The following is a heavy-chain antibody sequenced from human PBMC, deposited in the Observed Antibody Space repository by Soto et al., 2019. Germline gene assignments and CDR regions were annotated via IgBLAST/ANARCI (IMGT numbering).Heavy chain of an antibody. CDR3: ARGVDSGLDV. D-gene: IGHD1-1*01. J-gene: IGHJ6*02. V-gene: IGHV1-8*01. CDR2: MSPNSGAT. CDR1: GYTFTSYD. Sequence: QVQLVQSGAEVTKPGASVKVSCKASGYTFTSYDINWVRQATGQGLEWMGWMSPNSGATGYAQKFQGRVTMTRDTTISTAYMELSNLRSEDTAIYYGARGVDSGLDVWGQGSTVTVSS.